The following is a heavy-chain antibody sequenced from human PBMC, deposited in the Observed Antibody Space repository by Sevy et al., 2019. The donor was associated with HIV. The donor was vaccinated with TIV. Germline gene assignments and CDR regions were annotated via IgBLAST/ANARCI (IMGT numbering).Heavy chain of an antibody. D-gene: IGHD2-21*02. V-gene: IGHV3-30-3*01. CDR3: ARVAVEYCTDDCYHRFDY. Sequence: GGSLRLSCAASGFTFTLHAIHWVRQAPGKGLEWVALISYSGTNKYYADSVKGRFTISRDDSKNTAYLQMNNLRTDDTAVYYCARVAVEYCTDDCYHRFDYWGQRTQVTVSS. J-gene: IGHJ4*02. CDR2: ISYSGTNK. CDR1: GFTFTLHA.